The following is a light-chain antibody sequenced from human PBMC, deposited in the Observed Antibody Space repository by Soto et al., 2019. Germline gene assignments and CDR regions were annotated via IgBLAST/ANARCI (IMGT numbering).Light chain of an antibody. CDR3: SSFTGSSPRYV. V-gene: IGLV2-14*01. J-gene: IGLJ1*01. CDR2: DVS. CDR1: SSDIGAYNY. Sequence: QSALTQPASVSGFPGESITIPCIGTSSDIGAYNYVSWYQQHPGKAPKLMIYDVSNRPSGVSDRFSASKSGNTASLTISGLQADDESDYYCSSFTGSSPRYVFGTGTQLTVL.